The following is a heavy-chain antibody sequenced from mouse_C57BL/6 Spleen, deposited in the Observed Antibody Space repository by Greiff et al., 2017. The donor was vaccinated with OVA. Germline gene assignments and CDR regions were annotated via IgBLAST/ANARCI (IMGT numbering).Heavy chain of an antibody. V-gene: IGHV5-15*01. D-gene: IGHD1-1*01. CDR3: ARNYEDAMDY. Sequence: EVKLMESGGGLVQPGGSLKLSCAASGFTFSDYGMAWVRQAPRKGPEWVAFISNLAYSIYYADTVTGRFTISRENAKNTLYLEMSSLRSEDTAMYYCARNYEDAMDYWGQGTSVTVSS. CDR1: GFTFSDYG. J-gene: IGHJ4*01. CDR2: ISNLAYSI.